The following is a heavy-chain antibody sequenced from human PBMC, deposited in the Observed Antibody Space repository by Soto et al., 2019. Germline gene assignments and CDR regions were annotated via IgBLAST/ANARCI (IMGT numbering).Heavy chain of an antibody. CDR3: TRFPGGSGPD. J-gene: IGHJ1*01. Sequence: GGSLRLSCAASGFTFSGSAMHWVRQASGKGLEWVGHIRSKPNSYATEYAASVKGRFTISRDDSKNTAYLQMNSLKIEDTAVYYCTRFPGGSGPDWGQGTVVTVSS. CDR2: IRSKPNSYAT. CDR1: GFTFSGSA. V-gene: IGHV3-73*01. D-gene: IGHD3-10*01.